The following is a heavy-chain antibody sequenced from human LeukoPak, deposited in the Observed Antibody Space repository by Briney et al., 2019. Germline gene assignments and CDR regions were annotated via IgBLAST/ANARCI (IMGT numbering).Heavy chain of an antibody. J-gene: IGHJ4*02. CDR1: GYSISSGYY. Sequence: SETLSLTCAVSGYSISSGYYWGWIRQPPGKGMAWIGSIYHSGSTYYNPSLKSRVTISVDTSKNQFSLKLSSVTAADTAVYYCARLAYVVAQYYFDYWGQGTLVTVSS. CDR2: IYHSGST. D-gene: IGHD5-12*01. V-gene: IGHV4-38-2*01. CDR3: ARLAYVVAQYYFDY.